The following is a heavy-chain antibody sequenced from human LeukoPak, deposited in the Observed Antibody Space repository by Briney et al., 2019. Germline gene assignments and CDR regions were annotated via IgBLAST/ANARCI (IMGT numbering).Heavy chain of an antibody. D-gene: IGHD3-22*01. Sequence: ASVKVSCKASGGTFSSYAISWVRQAPGQGLEWMGWINPNSGGTNYVQKFQGRVTMTRNTSISTAYMELSSLRSEDTAVYYCARGPGYYDSSGYVNYW. CDR3: ARGPGYYDSSGYVNY. J-gene: IGHJ4*01. CDR2: INPNSGGT. CDR1: GGTFSSYA. V-gene: IGHV1-8*02.